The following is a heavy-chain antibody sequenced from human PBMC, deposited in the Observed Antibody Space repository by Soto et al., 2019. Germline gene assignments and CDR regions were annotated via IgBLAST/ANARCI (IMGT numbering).Heavy chain of an antibody. J-gene: IGHJ4*02. D-gene: IGHD2-2*01. V-gene: IGHV3-30*03. CDR2: ISYDGSNK. CDR3: ATDLFEKSASWPAY. CDR1: GFTFSSYG. Sequence: QVQLVESGGGAVQPGRSLRLSCAASGFTFSSYGMHWVRQAPGKGLEWAAVISYDGSNKFYADSVEGRFTISRDNSKNILYLQMDSLRAEDSAVYYCATDLFEKSASWPAYWGRGTLVTVSS.